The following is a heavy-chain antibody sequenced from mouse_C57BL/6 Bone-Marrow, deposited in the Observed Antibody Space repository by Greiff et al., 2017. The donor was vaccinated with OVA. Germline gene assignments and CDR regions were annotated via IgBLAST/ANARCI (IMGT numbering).Heavy chain of an antibody. CDR1: GFNIKDYY. Sequence: EVQLQQSGAELVRPGASVQLSCTASGFNIKDYYMHWVKQRPEQGLEWIGRIDPEDGDTESAPKFQGKATMTADTSSNTAYLQLRNLTSEDTAVYYCTTLYGSSYWFAYWGQGTLVTVSA. CDR3: TTLYGSSYWFAY. D-gene: IGHD1-1*01. V-gene: IGHV14-1*01. J-gene: IGHJ3*01. CDR2: IDPEDGDT.